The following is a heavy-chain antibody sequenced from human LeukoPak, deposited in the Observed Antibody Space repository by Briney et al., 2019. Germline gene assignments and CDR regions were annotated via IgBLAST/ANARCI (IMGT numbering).Heavy chain of an antibody. V-gene: IGHV1-2*02. CDR2: INPKSGAT. CDR1: GYTFTGYY. J-gene: IGHJ4*02. CDR3: VPATPGTVGKYYFDY. D-gene: IGHD6-13*01. Sequence: ASVKVSCKTSGYTFTGYYVHWVRQAPGQGLEWMGWINPKSGATKYGQKFQGRVAMTRDRPTSTAYMELSRLTSDDTAVYYCVPATPGTVGKYYFDYWGQGTLVTVSS.